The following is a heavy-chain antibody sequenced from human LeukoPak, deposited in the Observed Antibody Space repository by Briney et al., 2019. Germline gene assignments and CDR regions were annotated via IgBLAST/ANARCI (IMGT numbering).Heavy chain of an antibody. CDR3: ARGSSQGYYDFWSGYYFDY. D-gene: IGHD3-3*01. CDR1: GYTFTSYG. Sequence: GASVKVSCKASGYTFTSYGISWVRQAPGQGLEWMGGIIPIFGTANYAQKFQGRVTITADESTSTAYMELSSLRSEDTAVYYCARGSSQGYYDFWSGYYFDYWGQGTLVTVSS. J-gene: IGHJ4*02. CDR2: IIPIFGTA. V-gene: IGHV1-69*13.